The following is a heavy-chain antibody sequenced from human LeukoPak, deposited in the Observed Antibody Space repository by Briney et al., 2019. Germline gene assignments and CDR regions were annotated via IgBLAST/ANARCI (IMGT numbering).Heavy chain of an antibody. CDR1: GFTISNNY. Sequence: PGGSLRLSCAASGFTISNNYIRWLRQAPGKGLEWVSHIYSGGFTQFAGSVRGRFTMSRDSSKNTLYLQMNSLRAEDTAVYYCARDRVGDNDYWGQGTLVTVSS. J-gene: IGHJ4*02. CDR3: ARDRVGDNDY. V-gene: IGHV3-66*01. CDR2: IYSGGFT. D-gene: IGHD1-26*01.